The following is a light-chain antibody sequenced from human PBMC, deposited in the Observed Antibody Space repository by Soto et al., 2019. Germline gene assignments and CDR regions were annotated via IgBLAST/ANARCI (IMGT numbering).Light chain of an antibody. CDR1: QSLLHSNGYNY. CDR3: MQALQTRT. V-gene: IGKV2-28*01. CDR2: LGS. Sequence: DIVMTQSPLSLPVTPGEPASISCRSSQSLLHSNGYNYLDWYLQKPGQSPQLLIYLGSNRASGVPDRFSGSGSGTDFTRKISRVEAEDVGVYYCMQALQTRTFGQGTKVDIK. J-gene: IGKJ1*01.